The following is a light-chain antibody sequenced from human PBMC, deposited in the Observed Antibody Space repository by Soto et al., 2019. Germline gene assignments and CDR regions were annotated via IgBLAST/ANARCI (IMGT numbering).Light chain of an antibody. CDR2: DVT. Sequence: QSALTKPASVSGSPGESITISCTGTSSDVGGDDVTYNYVSWFQQHPGKAPKLMIYDVTNRPSGVSNRFSGSKSGNTASLTISGLQAEDEADYYCSSYTSSNTVLFGGGTKLTVL. CDR3: SSYTSSNTVL. J-gene: IGLJ2*01. CDR1: SSDVGGDDVTYNY. V-gene: IGLV2-14*01.